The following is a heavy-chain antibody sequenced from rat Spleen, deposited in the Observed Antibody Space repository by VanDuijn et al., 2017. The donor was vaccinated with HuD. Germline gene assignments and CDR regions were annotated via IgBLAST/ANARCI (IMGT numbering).Heavy chain of an antibody. CDR1: GYSITSNY. D-gene: IGHD1-12*02. Sequence: EVQLQESGPGLVKPSQSLSLTCSVTGYSITSNYWAWIRKFPGNKMEWIGHISYSGSTSYNPSLKSRISLTRDTSKNQFFLQVNSVTTEDTATYYCARSEGTHYYLPFADWGQGTLVTVSS. CDR2: ISYSGST. J-gene: IGHJ3*01. CDR3: ARSEGTHYYLPFAD. V-gene: IGHV3-1*01.